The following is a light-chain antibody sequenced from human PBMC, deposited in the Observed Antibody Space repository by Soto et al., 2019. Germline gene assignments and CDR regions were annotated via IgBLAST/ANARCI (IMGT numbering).Light chain of an antibody. V-gene: IGKV3-15*01. J-gene: IGKJ4*01. CDR2: GAS. CDR3: QQYNNWPLT. Sequence: SPGXXAXXXXXXXXSVSSNLAWYKQKPGQAPRLLIYGASTRATGIPARFSGSGSGTEFTLTISSLQSADFAVYYCQQYNNWPLTFGGGTKVEIK. CDR1: XSVSSN.